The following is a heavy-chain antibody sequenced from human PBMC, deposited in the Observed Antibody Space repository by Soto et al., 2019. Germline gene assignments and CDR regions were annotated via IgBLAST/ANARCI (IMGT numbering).Heavy chain of an antibody. D-gene: IGHD3-22*01. CDR1: GYSISSGYY. CDR3: ARVNYYARSGYYYRGWFDP. V-gene: IGHV4-38-2*01. CDR2: IYHSGSS. J-gene: IGHJ5*02. Sequence: PSETLSLTCAVSGYSISSGYYWGWIRQPPGKGLEWIGSIYHSGSSYYNPSLKSRVTISVDTSNNQFSLKLSSVTAEDTAVYYWARVNYYARSGYYYRGWFDPWGEGT.